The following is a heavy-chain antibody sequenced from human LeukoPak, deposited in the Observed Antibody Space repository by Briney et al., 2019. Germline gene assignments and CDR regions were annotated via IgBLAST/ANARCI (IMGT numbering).Heavy chain of an antibody. D-gene: IGHD1-26*01. V-gene: IGHV1-18*01. Sequence: ASVKVSCKASGYSFTSYDISWVRQAPGQGLEWMGWISADNGNTNYAQKLQGRVTMTTDTSTSRAYMELRSLRSDDTAVYYCARVPYSGSQAIGYWGQGTLVTVSS. CDR1: GYSFTSYD. CDR3: ARVPYSGSQAIGY. CDR2: ISADNGNT. J-gene: IGHJ4*02.